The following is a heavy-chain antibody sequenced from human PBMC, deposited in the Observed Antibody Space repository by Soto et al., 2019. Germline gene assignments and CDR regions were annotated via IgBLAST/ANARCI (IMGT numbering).Heavy chain of an antibody. CDR1: GGTFSSYS. CDR2: IIPIFGTA. Sequence: QVQLVQSGAEVKKPGSSVKVSCKASGGTFSSYSINWVRQAPGQGLEWMGEIIPIFGTANYAQKFQGRVTITADESTITADMELSSLRSEDTAVYYCARDGGRHAGGIDYWGQGTLVTVSS. V-gene: IGHV1-69*01. J-gene: IGHJ4*02. D-gene: IGHD1-26*01. CDR3: ARDGGRHAGGIDY.